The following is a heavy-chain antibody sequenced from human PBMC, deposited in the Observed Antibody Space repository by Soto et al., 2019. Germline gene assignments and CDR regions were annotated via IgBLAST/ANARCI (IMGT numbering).Heavy chain of an antibody. D-gene: IGHD3-22*01. V-gene: IGHV4-31*03. J-gene: IGHJ5*02. Sequence: SETLSLTCTVSGGSISSSSYDWGWIRQHPGKGLEWIGYIYYSGSTYYNPSLKSRVTISVDTSTNQFSLKLSSVTAADTAVYYCARDHYYYDSSGYSWFAPWGQGTLVTVSS. CDR1: GGSISSSSYD. CDR2: IYYSGST. CDR3: ARDHYYYDSSGYSWFAP.